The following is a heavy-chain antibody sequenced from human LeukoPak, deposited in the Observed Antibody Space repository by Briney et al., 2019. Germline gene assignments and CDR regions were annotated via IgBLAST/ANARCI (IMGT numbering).Heavy chain of an antibody. D-gene: IGHD3-16*01. CDR1: GYTFTGYY. Sequence: ASVTVSCKASGYTFTGYYMHWVGQAPGQGREWMGWVNPNSGGTNYAQKFQGRVTMTRDTSISTAYMELSRLRSDDTAVYYCARGVITFRGVKDRRFDYWGQGTLVTVSP. J-gene: IGHJ4*02. CDR2: VNPNSGGT. V-gene: IGHV1-2*02. CDR3: ARGVITFRGVKDRRFDY.